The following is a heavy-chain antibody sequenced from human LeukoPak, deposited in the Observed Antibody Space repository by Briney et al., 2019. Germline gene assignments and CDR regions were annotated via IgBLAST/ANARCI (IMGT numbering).Heavy chain of an antibody. Sequence: PSGTLSLTCAVSGGSISSSNWWSWVRQPPGKGLEWIGEIYHSGSTNYNPSLKSRVTISVDKSKNQFSLRLSSVTAADTAVYYCARGAARSHYYYMDVWGKGTTVTISS. V-gene: IGHV4-4*02. CDR3: ARGAARSHYYYMDV. J-gene: IGHJ6*03. CDR1: GGSISSSNW. D-gene: IGHD6-13*01. CDR2: IYHSGST.